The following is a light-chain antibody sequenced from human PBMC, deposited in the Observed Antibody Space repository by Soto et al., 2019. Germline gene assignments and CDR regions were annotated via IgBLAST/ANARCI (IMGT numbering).Light chain of an antibody. V-gene: IGKV3D-20*01. Sequence: EIVLTQSPATLSLSPGERATLSCGAGQSVSSSYLAWYQQKPGLAPRLLIYDASSRATGIPDRFSGSRSGTDFTLTISRLEPEDFAVYYCQQYGSSPGFTFGPGTKVDIK. CDR2: DAS. CDR3: QQYGSSPGFT. J-gene: IGKJ3*01. CDR1: QSVSSSY.